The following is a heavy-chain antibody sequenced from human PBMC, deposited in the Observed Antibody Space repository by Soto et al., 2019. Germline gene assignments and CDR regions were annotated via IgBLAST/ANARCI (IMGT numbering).Heavy chain of an antibody. CDR2: IYYSVST. V-gene: IGHV4-39*01. Sequence: QLQLQESGPGLVKPSETLSLTCTVSGGSISSSSYYWGWIRQPTGTGLEWIGSIYYSVSTYYNPSLKSRVTNSVDTAKNQFSLKLSSVTAADTAVYYCARRQGYCSSTSCYELYYFDYWGQGTLVTVSS. CDR3: ARRQGYCSSTSCYELYYFDY. CDR1: GGSISSSSYY. J-gene: IGHJ4*02. D-gene: IGHD2-2*01.